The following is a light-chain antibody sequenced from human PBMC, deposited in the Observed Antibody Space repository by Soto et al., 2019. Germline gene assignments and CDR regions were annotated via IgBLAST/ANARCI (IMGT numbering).Light chain of an antibody. V-gene: IGKV1-5*03. J-gene: IGKJ3*01. Sequence: DIQMTQSPSTLSGSVGDRVTITCRASQTISSWLAWYQQKPGKAPKLLIYKASTLKSGVPSRLSGSGSGTEFTLTISSLQPDDFATYYCQHYNSYSEAFGPGTKVDIX. CDR3: QHYNSYSEA. CDR1: QTISSW. CDR2: KAS.